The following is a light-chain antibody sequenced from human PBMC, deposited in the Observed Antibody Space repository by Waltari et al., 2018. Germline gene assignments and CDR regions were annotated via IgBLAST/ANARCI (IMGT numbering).Light chain of an antibody. CDR1: SPRYYS. Sequence: SSELTQDPVVSVALGHTVSITRPGDSPRYYSATLYHQKPGQAPVLVMYCKNNRPSGIPDRFSGSYSGTTASLIITGAQAEDEGDYYCNSRDSRGHPLVFGTGTKVTVL. CDR2: CKN. CDR3: NSRDSRGHPLV. V-gene: IGLV3-19*01. J-gene: IGLJ1*01.